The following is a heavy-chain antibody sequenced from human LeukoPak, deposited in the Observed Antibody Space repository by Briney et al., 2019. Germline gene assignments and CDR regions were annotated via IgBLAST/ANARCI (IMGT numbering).Heavy chain of an antibody. CDR1: GFIFSTYS. CDR2: IGSGGDYI. D-gene: IGHD3-16*01. J-gene: IGHJ4*02. CDR3: ARIESGRYTY. Sequence: PGGSLRLSCEASGFIFSTYSMNWLRQAPGKGLEWVSSIGSGGDYICYADSVKGRFTISRDNAKNSLYLQMNSLRVEDTAVYYCARIESGRYTYWGQGTLVTVAS. V-gene: IGHV3-21*06.